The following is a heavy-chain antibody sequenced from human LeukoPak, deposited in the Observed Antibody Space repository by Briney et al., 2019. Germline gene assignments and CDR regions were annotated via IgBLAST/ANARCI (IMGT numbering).Heavy chain of an antibody. V-gene: IGHV3-66*01. Sequence: GGSLRLSCAASGFHDNNLYMSWVRQAPGKGLEWVSVIYSGDRTYYADSVKGRFTISRDTSKNTVYLQMNSLRPEETAVYYCARAPSGWSDYWYFDLWGRGTLVTVSS. CDR2: IYSGDRT. J-gene: IGHJ2*01. CDR3: ARAPSGWSDYWYFDL. CDR1: GFHDNNLY. D-gene: IGHD6-19*01.